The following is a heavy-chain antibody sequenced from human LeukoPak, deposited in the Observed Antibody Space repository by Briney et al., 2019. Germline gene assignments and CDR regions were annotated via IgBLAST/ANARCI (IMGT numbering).Heavy chain of an antibody. CDR2: INPNSGGT. V-gene: IGHV1-2*02. CDR1: GYTFTGYY. D-gene: IGHD6-19*01. Sequence: GASVKVSCKASGYTFTGYYMHWVRQAPGQGLEWMGWINPNSGGTNYAQKFQGRVAMTRDTSISTAYMELSRLRSDDTAVCYCARALGAVAGSPFDYWGQGTLVTVSS. CDR3: ARALGAVAGSPFDY. J-gene: IGHJ4*02.